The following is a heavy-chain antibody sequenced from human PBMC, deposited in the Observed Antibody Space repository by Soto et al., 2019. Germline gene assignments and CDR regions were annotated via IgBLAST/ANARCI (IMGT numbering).Heavy chain of an antibody. V-gene: IGHV3-7*01. J-gene: IGHJ5*02. D-gene: IGHD3-9*01. Sequence: EVQLVESGGGLVQPGGSLRLSCAASGFTFSSYWMSWVRQAPGKGLGWVANIKQDGSEKYYVDSVKGRFTISRDNAKNSLYLQMNSLRAEDTAVYYCARDWDYDILTGYLNWFDPWGQGTLVTVSS. CDR2: IKQDGSEK. CDR3: ARDWDYDILTGYLNWFDP. CDR1: GFTFSSYW.